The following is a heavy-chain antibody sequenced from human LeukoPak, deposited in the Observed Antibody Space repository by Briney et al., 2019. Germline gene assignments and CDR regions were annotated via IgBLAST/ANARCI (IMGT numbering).Heavy chain of an antibody. D-gene: IGHD6-13*01. CDR2: IIPIFGTA. Sequence: GASVKVSCKASGGTFSSYAISWVRQAPGQGLEWMGGIIPIFGTANYAQKFQGRVTITADESTSTAYMELSSLRSEDTAVYYCARHSSSWYIAFDYWGQGTLVTVSS. CDR1: GGTFSSYA. CDR3: ARHSSSWYIAFDY. V-gene: IGHV1-69*01. J-gene: IGHJ4*02.